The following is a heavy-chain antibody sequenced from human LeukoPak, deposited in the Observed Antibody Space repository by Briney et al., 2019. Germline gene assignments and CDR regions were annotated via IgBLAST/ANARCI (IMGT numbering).Heavy chain of an antibody. V-gene: IGHV4-4*07. D-gene: IGHD3-3*01. J-gene: IGHJ4*02. Sequence: PSETLSLTCTVSGGSISSYYWSWIRQPAGKGLEWIGRIYTSGSTNYNPSLKSRVTMSVDTSKNQSSLKLSSVTAADTAVYYCARDRYYDFWSGYYYPYFDYWGQGTLVTVSS. CDR1: GGSISSYY. CDR3: ARDRYYDFWSGYYYPYFDY. CDR2: IYTSGST.